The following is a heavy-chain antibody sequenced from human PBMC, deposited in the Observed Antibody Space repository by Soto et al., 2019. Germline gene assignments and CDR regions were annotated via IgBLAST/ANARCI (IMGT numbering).Heavy chain of an antibody. D-gene: IGHD1-26*01. CDR1: GFTFSSYS. J-gene: IGHJ6*02. CDR3: ARDQVGATWVLVLAYYGMDV. Sequence: EVQLVESGGGLVQPGGSLRLSCAASGFTFSSYSMNWVRQAPGKGREWVSYISSSSSTIYYADSVKGQFTISRENAKNSLYLQMNSLRDEDTAVYYCARDQVGATWVLVLAYYGMDVWGQGTTVTVSS. CDR2: ISSSSSTI. V-gene: IGHV3-48*02.